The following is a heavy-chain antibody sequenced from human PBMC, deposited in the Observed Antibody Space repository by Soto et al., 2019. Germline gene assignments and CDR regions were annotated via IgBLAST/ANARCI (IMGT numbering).Heavy chain of an antibody. CDR1: GYTFISYY. CDR2: INPSGGST. Sequence: QVQLVQSGAEVKKPGASVKVSCKATGYTFISYYMHWVRQAPGQGLEWMGIINPSGGSTTYAQKFQGSVTMTRDTSTSTVYMKLSSLRSEDTAVYYCARKSGATGDAFDIWGQGTMVTVSS. V-gene: IGHV1-46*01. CDR3: ARKSGATGDAFDI. J-gene: IGHJ3*02. D-gene: IGHD5-12*01.